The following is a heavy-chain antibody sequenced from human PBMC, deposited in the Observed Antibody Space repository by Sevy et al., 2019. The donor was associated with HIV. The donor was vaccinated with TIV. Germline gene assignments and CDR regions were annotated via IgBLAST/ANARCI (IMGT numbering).Heavy chain of an antibody. D-gene: IGHD6-19*01. Sequence: GGSLRLSCAASGFTFSSYWMHWVRRAPGKGLVWVSHPNSDGSSTGYADSVKGRFTISRDNAKNTLYLQMNSLRAEDTAVYYCARGDYSSGWYPWGQGTLVTVSS. J-gene: IGHJ5*02. V-gene: IGHV3-74*01. CDR2: PNSDGSST. CDR1: GFTFSSYW. CDR3: ARGDYSSGWYP.